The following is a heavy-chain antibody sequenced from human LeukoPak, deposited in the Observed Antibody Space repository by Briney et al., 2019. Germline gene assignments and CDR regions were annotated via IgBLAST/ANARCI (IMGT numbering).Heavy chain of an antibody. CDR1: GFTFSTYA. CDR2: ISGSGAYT. J-gene: IGHJ4*02. Sequence: GGSLRLSCAASGFTFSTYAMTWVRQAPGKGLEWVSCISGSGAYTYYADSVKGRFTISRDNSKNTLYLQMNSLRAEDTAVYYCAKGAFERFGEPSDYWGQGTLVTVSS. D-gene: IGHD3-10*01. CDR3: AKGAFERFGEPSDY. V-gene: IGHV3-23*01.